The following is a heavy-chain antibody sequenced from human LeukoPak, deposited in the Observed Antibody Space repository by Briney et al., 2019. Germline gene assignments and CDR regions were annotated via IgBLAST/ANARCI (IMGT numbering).Heavy chain of an antibody. Sequence: GGSLRLSCAASGFTFSSYAMHWVRQAPGKGLEWVAVISYDGSNKYYADSVKGRFTISRDNSKNTLYLQMNSLRAEDTAVYYCAGIAVENWFDPWGQGTLVTVSS. CDR3: AGIAVENWFDP. CDR2: ISYDGSNK. J-gene: IGHJ5*02. V-gene: IGHV3-30-3*01. D-gene: IGHD6-19*01. CDR1: GFTFSSYA.